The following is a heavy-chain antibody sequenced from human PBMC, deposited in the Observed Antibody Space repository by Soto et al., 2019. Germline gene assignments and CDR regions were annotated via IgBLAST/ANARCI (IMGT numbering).Heavy chain of an antibody. Sequence: GSLRLSCSASGFTFSMFSMHWVRQAPGKGLEYVSGISSNGDSTYYAGSVKGRFTISRDNSKNTLYLQMSSLRAVDTAVYYCVHPRSTVQIPPTWGQGTLVAVSS. CDR2: ISSNGDST. D-gene: IGHD4-17*01. CDR3: VHPRSTVQIPPT. CDR1: GFTFSMFS. V-gene: IGHV3-64D*06. J-gene: IGHJ5*02.